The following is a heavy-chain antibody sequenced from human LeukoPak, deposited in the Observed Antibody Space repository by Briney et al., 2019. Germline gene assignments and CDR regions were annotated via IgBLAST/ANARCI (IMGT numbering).Heavy chain of an antibody. V-gene: IGHV3-30-3*02. Sequence: GGSLRLSCAASGFTFSSYAMHWVRQAPGKGLEWVAVISYDGSNKYYADSVKGRFTISRDNFKNTLYLQMNSLRAEDTAVYYCAKRLRAVTGPIDYWGQGTLVTVSS. J-gene: IGHJ4*02. CDR3: AKRLRAVTGPIDY. D-gene: IGHD3-10*01. CDR1: GFTFSSYA. CDR2: ISYDGSNK.